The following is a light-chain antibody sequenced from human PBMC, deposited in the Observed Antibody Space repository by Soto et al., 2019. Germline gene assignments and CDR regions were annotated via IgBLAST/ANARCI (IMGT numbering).Light chain of an antibody. CDR3: CSYAGDKTYV. Sequence: ALTQPASVSGSPGQSITISCTVTGSDVRTYNLVSWYQQHPGKVPKLIIYEASKRPSGVSNRFSGSQPGNTASLTVSGLQAEDEADYYCCSYAGDKTYVFGSGTKVTVL. CDR2: EAS. V-gene: IGLV2-23*01. CDR1: GSDVRTYNL. J-gene: IGLJ1*01.